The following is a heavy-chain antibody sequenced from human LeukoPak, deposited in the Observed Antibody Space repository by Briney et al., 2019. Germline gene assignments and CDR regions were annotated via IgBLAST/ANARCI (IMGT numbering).Heavy chain of an antibody. J-gene: IGHJ6*03. CDR2: IKGNGATT. D-gene: IGHD5-24*01. V-gene: IGHV3-11*01. CDR1: GFTFSNYY. CDR3: ARAGEMGYMDV. Sequence: GGSLRLSCEASGFTFSNYYMSWIRQAPGKGLEWVSHIKGNGATTYHADSVRGRFTISRDNAKNSLFLQMNSLRVDDTATYYCARAGEMGYMDVWGKGTAVAVS.